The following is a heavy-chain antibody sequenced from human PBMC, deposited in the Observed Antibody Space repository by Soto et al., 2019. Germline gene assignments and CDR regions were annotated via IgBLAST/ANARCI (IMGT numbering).Heavy chain of an antibody. V-gene: IGHV1-69*06. CDR2: VLPISGST. CDR3: ATIRVRGGPLRFEY. D-gene: IGHD4-17*01. J-gene: IGHJ5*01. Sequence: QVQLVQSGAEVRKPGSSVKVSCKTSGGLISKYSFNWVRQAPGQGLEWMGGVLPISGSTDYAQKFQGRLTITADRSTSTVYMELSRLRSDDTANYYCATIRVRGGPLRFEYGGQGMLISVSS. CDR1: GGLISKYS.